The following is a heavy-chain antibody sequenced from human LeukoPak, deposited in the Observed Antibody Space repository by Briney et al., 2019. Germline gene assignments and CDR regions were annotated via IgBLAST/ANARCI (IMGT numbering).Heavy chain of an antibody. CDR2: ISHTAST. J-gene: IGHJ3*02. CDR1: GGSMSHH. Sequence: SETLSLTCTVSGGSMSHHWSWIRQSPGKGLEWIGYISHTASTNYNPSLKSRVTLSIDTSKSQLSFQLTSVTAADTAVYYCARGLGGSGSYPDAFDIWGQGTMVTVSS. CDR3: ARGLGGSGSYPDAFDI. V-gene: IGHV4-59*11. D-gene: IGHD3-10*01.